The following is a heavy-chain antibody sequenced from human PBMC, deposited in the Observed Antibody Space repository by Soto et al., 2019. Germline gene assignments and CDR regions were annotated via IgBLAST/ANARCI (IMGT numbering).Heavy chain of an antibody. D-gene: IGHD3-9*01. J-gene: IGHJ4*02. V-gene: IGHV3-23*01. CDR2: ISGSGGST. Sequence: PGGSLRLSCAASGFTFSSYAMSWVRQAPGKGLEWVSAISGSGGSTYYADSVKGRFTISRDNSKNTLYLQMNSLRAEDTAVYYCAKDVPDILTGFTTPYYFDYWGQGTLVTVSS. CDR3: AKDVPDILTGFTTPYYFDY. CDR1: GFTFSSYA.